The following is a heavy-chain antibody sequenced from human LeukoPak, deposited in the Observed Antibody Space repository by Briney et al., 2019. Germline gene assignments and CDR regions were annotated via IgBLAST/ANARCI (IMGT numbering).Heavy chain of an antibody. CDR2: ISYDGSNK. CDR3: ARNPLEWLLIFDI. Sequence: GGSLRLSCAASGFTFSSYAMHWVRQAPGKGLEWVAVISYDGSNKYYADSVKGRFTISRDNAKNSLYLQMNSLRAEDTAVYYCARNPLEWLLIFDIWGQGTMVTVSS. J-gene: IGHJ3*02. V-gene: IGHV3-30-3*01. D-gene: IGHD3-3*01. CDR1: GFTFSSYA.